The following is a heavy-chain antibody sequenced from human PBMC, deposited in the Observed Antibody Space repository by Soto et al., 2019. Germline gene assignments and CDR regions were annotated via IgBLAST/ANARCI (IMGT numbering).Heavy chain of an antibody. CDR1: GFTFSSYA. CDR2: ISGSGGST. D-gene: IGHD4-17*01. CDR3: ARLSDFLVEAVTTSKGINY. J-gene: IGHJ4*02. V-gene: IGHV3-23*01. Sequence: GGSLRLSCAASGFTFSSYAMSWVRQAPGKGLEWVSTISGSGGSTYYADSVKGRFTISRDNSKNTLYLQWSSLKASDTAMYYCARLSDFLVEAVTTSKGINYWGQGTLVTVSS.